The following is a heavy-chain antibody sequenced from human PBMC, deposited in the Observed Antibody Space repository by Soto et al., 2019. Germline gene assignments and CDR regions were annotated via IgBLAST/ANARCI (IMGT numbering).Heavy chain of an antibody. D-gene: IGHD3-10*01. J-gene: IGHJ4*02. CDR3: AREMVRGVGSDY. CDR1: GYTFTSYG. V-gene: IGHV1-18*01. CDR2: ISTYNGNT. Sequence: QVQLVQSGAEVKKPGASVKVSCKASGYTFTSYGISWVRQAPGQGLEWMGWISTYNGNTKYAQKLQGRVTMTTDTSTNTAYRERRGLRSDDTAVFYCAREMVRGVGSDYWGQGTLVTVSS.